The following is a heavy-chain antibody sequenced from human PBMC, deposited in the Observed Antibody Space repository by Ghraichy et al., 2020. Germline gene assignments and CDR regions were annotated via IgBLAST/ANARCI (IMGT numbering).Heavy chain of an antibody. CDR3: ANHQRDTWIQLSYYYYYGMDV. Sequence: GGSLRLSCAASGFTFSSYAMSWVRQAPGKGLEWVSAISGSGGSTYYADSVKGRFTISRDNSKNTLYLQMNSLRAEDTAVYYCANHQRDTWIQLSYYYYYGMDVWGQGTTVTVSS. V-gene: IGHV3-23*01. CDR1: GFTFSSYA. D-gene: IGHD5-18*01. J-gene: IGHJ6*02. CDR2: ISGSGGST.